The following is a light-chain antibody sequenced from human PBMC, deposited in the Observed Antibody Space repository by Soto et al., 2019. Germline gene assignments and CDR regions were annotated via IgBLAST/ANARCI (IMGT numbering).Light chain of an antibody. V-gene: IGKV1-9*01. CDR3: QQLNSYPQT. Sequence: IPLTESPSSLSACVGDRVTITCRASRGISSYLAWYQQKPGKAPKLLVYSASTLQSGVPSRFSGSGSGPDFTLTISSLQPEDSATYFCQQLNSYPQTFGQGTDWRL. CDR2: SAS. CDR1: RGISSY. J-gene: IGKJ5*01.